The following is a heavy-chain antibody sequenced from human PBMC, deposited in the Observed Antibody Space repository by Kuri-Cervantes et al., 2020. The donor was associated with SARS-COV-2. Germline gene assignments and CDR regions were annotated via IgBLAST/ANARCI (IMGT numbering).Heavy chain of an antibody. CDR2: IVPIFGSA. D-gene: IGHD3-22*01. J-gene: IGHJ3*02. CDR3: ARDGLWLYYDRSDHHALDI. CDR1: GGIFSSFA. V-gene: IGHV1-69*06. Sequence: SVKVSCKASGGIFSSFAITWVRQAPGQGLEWMGDIVPIFGSAKYAQNFQGRVTITVDKSTSTAFMELSSLRSEDTAVYYCARDGLWLYYDRSDHHALDIWGQGTMVTVSS.